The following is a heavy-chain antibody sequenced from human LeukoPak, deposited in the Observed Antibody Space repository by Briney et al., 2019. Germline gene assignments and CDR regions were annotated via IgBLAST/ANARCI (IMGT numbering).Heavy chain of an antibody. V-gene: IGHV4-59*10. CDR2: IYTSGST. J-gene: IGHJ4*02. D-gene: IGHD1-26*01. CDR1: GGSFSGYY. CDR3: ARGRGGSYYLGYGFDY. Sequence: SETLSLTCAVYGGSFSGYYWSWIRQPAGKGLEWIGRIYTSGSTNYNPSLKSRVTISVDTSKNQFSLKLSSVTAADTAVYYCARGRGGSYYLGYGFDYWGQGTLVTVSS.